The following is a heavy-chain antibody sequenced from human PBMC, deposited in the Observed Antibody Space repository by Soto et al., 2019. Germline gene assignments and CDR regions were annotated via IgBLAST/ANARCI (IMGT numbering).Heavy chain of an antibody. CDR1: GFTFSSYG. CDR3: AKDSAAHKWLEPVDY. Sequence: PGGSLRLSCAASGFTFSSYGMHWVRQAPGKGLEWVAVISYDGSNKYYADSVKGRFTISRDNSKNTLYLQMNSLRAEDTAVYYCAKDSAAHKWLEPVDYWGQGTLVTVSS. J-gene: IGHJ4*02. CDR2: ISYDGSNK. V-gene: IGHV3-30*18. D-gene: IGHD6-19*01.